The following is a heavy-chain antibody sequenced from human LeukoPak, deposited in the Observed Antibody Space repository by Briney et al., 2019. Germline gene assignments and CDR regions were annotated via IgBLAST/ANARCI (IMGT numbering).Heavy chain of an antibody. J-gene: IGHJ4*02. Sequence: SVKVSCKASGGTFSSYAISWVRQAPGQGLEWMGGIIPIFGTANYAQKFQGRVTITADESTSTAYMELSSLRSEDTAVYYCAREGSAYYDSSGSHKGSDYWGQGTLVTVSS. V-gene: IGHV1-69*01. CDR1: GGTFSSYA. CDR2: IIPIFGTA. D-gene: IGHD3-22*01. CDR3: AREGSAYYDSSGSHKGSDY.